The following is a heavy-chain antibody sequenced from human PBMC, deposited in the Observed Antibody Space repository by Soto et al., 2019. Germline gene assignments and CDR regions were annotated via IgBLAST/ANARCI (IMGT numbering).Heavy chain of an antibody. Sequence: SVKVSCKASGGTFSSYAISWVLQAPGQGLEWMGGIIPIFGTANYAQKFQGRVTITADESTSTAYMELSSLRSEDTAVYYCARDPGASITIFGVVIMRGWFDPWGQGTLVTVSS. D-gene: IGHD3-3*01. CDR2: IIPIFGTA. CDR3: ARDPGASITIFGVVIMRGWFDP. CDR1: GGTFSSYA. J-gene: IGHJ5*02. V-gene: IGHV1-69*13.